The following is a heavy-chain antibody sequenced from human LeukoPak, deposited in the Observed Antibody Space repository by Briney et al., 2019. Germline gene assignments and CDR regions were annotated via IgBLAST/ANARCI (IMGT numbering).Heavy chain of an antibody. CDR1: GVTLSSYS. V-gene: IGHV3-48*02. CDR3: STAKFDH. J-gene: IGHJ4*02. Sequence: PGGSLRLSCAASGVTLSSYSINWVRQAPGKGLEWVAHISLSSSTNYYADSVKGRSTISRDKARRLVSLQMNSLRDDDTAVYFCSTAKFDHWGEGTLVTVSP. CDR2: ISLSSSTN.